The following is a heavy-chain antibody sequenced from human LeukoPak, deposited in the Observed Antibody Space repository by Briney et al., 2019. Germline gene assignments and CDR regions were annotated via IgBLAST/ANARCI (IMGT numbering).Heavy chain of an antibody. V-gene: IGHV4-4*02. D-gene: IGHD3-3*01. CDR2: IHPGGST. CDR3: ADRTDPFFASDY. Sequence: SETLSLTCGVSGVTISGSNWWSWVRQPPGKGLEWIGEIHPGGSTNYNPSLKSRVTISVDKSKNQFSLKLSSVTAADTAVYYCADRTDPFFASDYWGQGTLVTVSS. CDR1: GVTISGSNW. J-gene: IGHJ4*02.